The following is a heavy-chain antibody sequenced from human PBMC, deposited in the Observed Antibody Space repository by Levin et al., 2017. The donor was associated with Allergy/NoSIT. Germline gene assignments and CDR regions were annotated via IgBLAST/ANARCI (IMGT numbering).Heavy chain of an antibody. V-gene: IGHV3-30*18. CDR2: ISYDGSNK. CDR3: AKFLRNSITMVRGVIIDDAFDI. D-gene: IGHD3-10*01. J-gene: IGHJ3*02. CDR1: GFTFSSYG. Sequence: GGSLRLSCAASGFTFSSYGMHWVRQAPGKGLEWVAVISYDGSNKYYADSVKGRFTISRDNSKNTLYLQMNSLRAEDTAVYYCAKFLRNSITMVRGVIIDDAFDIWGQGTMVTVSS.